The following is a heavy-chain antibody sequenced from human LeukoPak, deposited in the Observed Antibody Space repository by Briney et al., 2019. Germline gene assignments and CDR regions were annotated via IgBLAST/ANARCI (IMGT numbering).Heavy chain of an antibody. Sequence: GGSLRLSCAASGFTVSSNYMSWVRQAPGKGLEWVSVIYSGGSTYYADSVKGRFTISRDNSKNTLYLQMNSLRAEDTAIYYCARDSLYYGSGNYNDWGQGTLVTVSS. CDR1: GFTVSSNY. CDR2: IYSGGST. D-gene: IGHD3-10*01. V-gene: IGHV3-66*01. CDR3: ARDSLYYGSGNYND. J-gene: IGHJ4*02.